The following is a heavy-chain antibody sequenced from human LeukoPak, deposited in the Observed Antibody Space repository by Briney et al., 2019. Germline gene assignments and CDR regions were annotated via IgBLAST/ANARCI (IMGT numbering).Heavy chain of an antibody. Sequence: SVNVSCKASGCTFTCYYMHWVRQAAAQGLDWMGCINPKSGGTHYAQKFQGRVTMTRDTYISTAYMELSRLRSDDAAVYYCASLTSNWFDPWGQGTLVSVSS. CDR3: ASLTSNWFDP. CDR1: GCTFTCYY. V-gene: IGHV1-2*02. CDR2: INPKSGGT. D-gene: IGHD3-9*01. J-gene: IGHJ5*02.